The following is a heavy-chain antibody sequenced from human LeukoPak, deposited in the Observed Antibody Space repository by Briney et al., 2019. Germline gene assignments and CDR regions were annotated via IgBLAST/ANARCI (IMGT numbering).Heavy chain of an antibody. CDR2: ISGSGGST. Sequence: GGSLRLSCAASGFTFSSYAMSWVRQAPGKGLEWVSAISGSGGSTYYADSVKGRFTISRDNSKNTLYLQMNSLRAEDTAVYYCAKDSEVTALGGGYFQHWGQGTLVTVSS. V-gene: IGHV3-23*01. CDR3: AKDSEVTALGGGYFQH. D-gene: IGHD2-21*02. J-gene: IGHJ1*01. CDR1: GFTFSSYA.